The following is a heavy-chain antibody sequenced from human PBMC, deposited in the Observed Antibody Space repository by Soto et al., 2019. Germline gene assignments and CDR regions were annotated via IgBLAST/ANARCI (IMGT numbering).Heavy chain of an antibody. CDR2: ISSSSSTI. D-gene: IGHD3-3*01. V-gene: IGHV3-48*01. CDR3: ARTRITIFGVVRYMDV. J-gene: IGHJ6*03. CDR1: GFTFSSYS. Sequence: GGSLRLSCAASGFTFSSYSMNWVRQAPGKGLDWVSYISSSSSTIYYADSVKGRFTISRDNAKNSLYLQMNSLRAEDTAVYYCARTRITIFGVVRYMDVWGKGTTVTVSS.